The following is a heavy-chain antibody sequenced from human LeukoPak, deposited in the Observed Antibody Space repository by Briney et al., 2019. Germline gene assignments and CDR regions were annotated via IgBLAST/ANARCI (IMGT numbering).Heavy chain of an antibody. J-gene: IGHJ6*03. V-gene: IGHV4-39*07. CDR3: ARVVLVTTTTTKDYMDV. CDR1: GGSISSSSYY. Sequence: SETLSLTCTVSGGSISSSSYYWGWIRQPPGKGLEWIGSIYYSGSTYYNPSLKSRVTISVDTSKNQFSLQLNSVTPEDTAVYYCARVVLVTTTTTKDYMDVWGKGTTVTVSS. D-gene: IGHD3-22*01. CDR2: IYYSGST.